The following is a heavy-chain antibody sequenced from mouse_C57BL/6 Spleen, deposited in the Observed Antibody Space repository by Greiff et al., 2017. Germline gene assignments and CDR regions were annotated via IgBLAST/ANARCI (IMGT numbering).Heavy chain of an antibody. CDR1: GYTFTSYW. V-gene: IGHV1-61*01. CDR3: ARSPIYYYGSNYFDY. J-gene: IGHJ2*01. CDR2: IYPSDSET. Sequence: QVQLQQPGAELVRPGSSVKLSCKASGYTFTSYWMDWVKQRPGQGLEWIGNIYPSDSETHYNQKFKDKATLTVDKSSSTAYMQLSSLTSEDSAVYYCARSPIYYYGSNYFDYWGQGTTLTVSS. D-gene: IGHD1-1*01.